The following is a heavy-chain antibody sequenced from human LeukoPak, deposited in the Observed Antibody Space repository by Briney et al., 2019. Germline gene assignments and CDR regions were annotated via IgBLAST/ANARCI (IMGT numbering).Heavy chain of an antibody. CDR3: ARGLPIGYCSSTSCYTMGY. Sequence: SVKVSCKASGYTFTSYAISWVRQAPGQGLEWMGGIIPIFGTANYAQKFQGRVTITADESTSTAYMELSSLRSEDTAVYYCARGLPIGYCSSTSCYTMGYWGQGTLVTVSS. CDR2: IIPIFGTA. D-gene: IGHD2-2*02. J-gene: IGHJ4*02. V-gene: IGHV1-69*13. CDR1: GYTFTSYA.